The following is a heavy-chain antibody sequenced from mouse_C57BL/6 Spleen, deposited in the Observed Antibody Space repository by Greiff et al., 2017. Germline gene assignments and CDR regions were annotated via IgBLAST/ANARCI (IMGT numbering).Heavy chain of an antibody. CDR1: GYSITSGYY. Sequence: DVQLVESGPGLVKPSQSLSLTCSVTGYSITSGYYWNWIRQFPGNKLEWMGYISYDGSNNYNPSLKNRISITRDTSKNQFFLKLNSVTTEDTATYYCARDYYGIDYWGQGTTLTVSS. CDR2: ISYDGSN. V-gene: IGHV3-6*01. CDR3: ARDYYGIDY. D-gene: IGHD1-1*01. J-gene: IGHJ2*01.